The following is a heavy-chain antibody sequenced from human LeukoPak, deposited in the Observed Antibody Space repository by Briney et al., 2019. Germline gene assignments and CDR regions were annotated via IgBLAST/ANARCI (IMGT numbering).Heavy chain of an antibody. J-gene: IGHJ4*02. CDR3: ARSSRELRGYAPWEVMPPFVS. CDR1: GFTFSSYW. D-gene: IGHD4-23*01. V-gene: IGHV3-7*01. CDR2: IKQDGSEK. Sequence: GGSLRLSCAASGFTFSSYWMSWVRKAPGKGLEWVANIKQDGSEKYYVDSVKGRFTISRDNAKNSLYLQMNSLRAEDTAVYYCARSSRELRGYAPWEVMPPFVSWGQGTLVTVSS.